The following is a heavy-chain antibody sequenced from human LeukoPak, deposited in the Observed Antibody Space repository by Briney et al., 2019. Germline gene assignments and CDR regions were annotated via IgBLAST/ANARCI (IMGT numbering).Heavy chain of an antibody. CDR2: VHIDGSST. CDR1: GFTFGSYL. D-gene: IGHD6-13*01. Sequence: GGSLRLSCAASGFTFGSYLMHWVRQAPGKGLMWVSRVHIDGSSTTYADSVKGRFTISRDDAKNTLYLQMNSLRAEDTAVYYCARGPKQQLVTNWFDPWGQGTLVTVSS. V-gene: IGHV3-74*01. J-gene: IGHJ5*02. CDR3: ARGPKQQLVTNWFDP.